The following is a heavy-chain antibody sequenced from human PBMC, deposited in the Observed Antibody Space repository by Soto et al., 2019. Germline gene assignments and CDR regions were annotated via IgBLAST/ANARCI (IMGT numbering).Heavy chain of an antibody. Sequence: QVQLVESGGGLVKPGGSLRLSCAASGFTFSGYYMSWIRQAPGKGLECISYISSSGDRTKYADSVKGRFTISRDNAKKSLYLQMNSLRAEDTAVYYCVRETAYYFDYWGQGTLVTVFS. CDR3: VRETAYYFDY. V-gene: IGHV3-11*05. CDR1: GFTFSGYY. J-gene: IGHJ4*02. D-gene: IGHD1-1*01. CDR2: ISSSGDRT.